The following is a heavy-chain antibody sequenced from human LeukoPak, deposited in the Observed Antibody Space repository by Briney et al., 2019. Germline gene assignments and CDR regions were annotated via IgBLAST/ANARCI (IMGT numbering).Heavy chain of an antibody. J-gene: IGHJ6*03. CDR3: ARETSQKGAHYMDV. Sequence: TSETLSLTCTVSGDSISTYYWSWIRQPPGKGLEWIGEINHSGSTNYNPSLKSRVTISVDTSKNQFSLKLSSVTAADTAVYYCARETSQKGAHYMDVWGKGTTVTISS. D-gene: IGHD3-16*01. V-gene: IGHV4-34*01. CDR2: INHSGST. CDR1: GDSISTYY.